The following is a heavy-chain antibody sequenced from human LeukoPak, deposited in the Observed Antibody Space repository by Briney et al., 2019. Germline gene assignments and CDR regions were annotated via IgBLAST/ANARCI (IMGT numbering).Heavy chain of an antibody. D-gene: IGHD3-16*02. V-gene: IGHV3-30*18. CDR1: GFTFSSYS. CDR3: AKDKGPYRFEGFDY. J-gene: IGHJ4*02. Sequence: GGSLRLSCAASGFTFSSYSMPWVRQAPGKGLEWVAVISYDGSNKYYADSVKGRFTISRDNSKNTLYLQMNSLRAEDTAVYYCAKDKGPYRFEGFDYWGQGTLVTVSS. CDR2: ISYDGSNK.